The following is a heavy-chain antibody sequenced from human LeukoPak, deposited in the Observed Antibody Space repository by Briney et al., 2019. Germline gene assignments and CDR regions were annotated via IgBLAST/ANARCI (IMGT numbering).Heavy chain of an antibody. V-gene: IGHV4-61*02. D-gene: IGHD6-19*01. CDR1: GGSISGGSYY. J-gene: IGHJ4*02. CDR2: IYTSGSI. Sequence: SQTLSHTCTVSGGSISGGSYYWSWIRQPAGKGLEWIGRIYTSGSINYNPSLKSRVTISGDMSKNQFSLKLSSVTAADTAVYYCARDIGWIDYWGQGTLVTVSS. CDR3: ARDIGWIDY.